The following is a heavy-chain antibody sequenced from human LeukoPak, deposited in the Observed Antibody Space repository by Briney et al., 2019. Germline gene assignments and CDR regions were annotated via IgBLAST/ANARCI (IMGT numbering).Heavy chain of an antibody. V-gene: IGHV3-48*01. CDR3: ARAYGSGIMSYYYYYMDV. J-gene: IGHJ6*03. CDR2: ISSSSSTI. CDR1: GFTFSSYS. D-gene: IGHD3-10*01. Sequence: PGGSLRLSCAASGFTFSSYSMNWVRQAPGKGLEWVSYISSSSSTIYYADSVKGRFTISRDNAKNSLYLQMNSLRAEDTAVYYCARAYGSGIMSYYYYYMDVWGKGTTVTVSS.